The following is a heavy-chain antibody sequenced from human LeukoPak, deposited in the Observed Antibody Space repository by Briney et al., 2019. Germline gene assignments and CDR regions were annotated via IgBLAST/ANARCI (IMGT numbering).Heavy chain of an antibody. CDR3: ARGSQSTWGFFAY. CDR2: IWYDGSNE. V-gene: IGHV3-33*01. D-gene: IGHD1-1*01. Sequence: GGSLRLSCAASEFTFSNYGMHWVRQAPGKGLQGVAVIWYDGSNEYYTGSVKGRFTISRDNAHNTLYLQMNSLRAEDTAVYYCARGSQSTWGFFAYWGQGTRVTVSS. J-gene: IGHJ4*02. CDR1: EFTFSNYG.